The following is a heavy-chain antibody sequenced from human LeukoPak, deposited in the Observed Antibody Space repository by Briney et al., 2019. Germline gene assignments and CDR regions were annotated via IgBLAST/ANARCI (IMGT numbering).Heavy chain of an antibody. J-gene: IGHJ4*02. CDR2: ISWNSGSI. CDR1: GFTFDDYA. V-gene: IGHV3-9*01. Sequence: GGSLRLSCAASGFTFDDYAMHWVRQAPGKGLEWVSGISWNSGSIGYADSVKGRFTISRDNAKNSLYLQMNSLRAEDTALYYCEKDRGVLVSWIFDYWGQGTLVTVSS. CDR3: EKDRGVLVSWIFDY. D-gene: IGHD2-2*03.